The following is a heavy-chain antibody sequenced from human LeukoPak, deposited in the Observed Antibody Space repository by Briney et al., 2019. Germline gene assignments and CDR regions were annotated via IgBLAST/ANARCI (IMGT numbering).Heavy chain of an antibody. J-gene: IGHJ4*02. V-gene: IGHV3-11*01. Sequence: GGSLRLSCAASGFTFSDYYMAWIRQAPGKGLEWISYISTSGSAVYYADSVKGQFTMSRDNAKNSLYLQMNSLRAEDTAVYYCARHTKPPPNYWGQGTLVTVSS. CDR1: GFTFSDYY. CDR3: ARHTKPPPNY. CDR2: ISTSGSAV. D-gene: IGHD3-3*01.